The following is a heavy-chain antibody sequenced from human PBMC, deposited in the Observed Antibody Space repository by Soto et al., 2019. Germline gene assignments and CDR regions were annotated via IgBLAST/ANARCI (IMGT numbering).Heavy chain of an antibody. CDR3: ARARRFLESLLSDGGFQM. D-gene: IGHD3-3*01. CDR1: GYSFSNFG. J-gene: IGHJ3*01. V-gene: IGHV1-18*01. Sequence: QTHLVQSGAEVKEPGDSVMLSCKASGYSFSNFGISWVRQAPGQGLEWMGWISAYNDKTQYAQKVQGRVTMTTNASTKTAYMKRGSLTSDDTAMYYCARARRFLESLLSDGGFQMWGQGTMVTGSS. CDR2: ISAYNDKT.